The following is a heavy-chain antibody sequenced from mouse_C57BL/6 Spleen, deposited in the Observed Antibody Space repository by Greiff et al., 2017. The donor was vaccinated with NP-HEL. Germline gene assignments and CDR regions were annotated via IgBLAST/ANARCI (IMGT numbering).Heavy chain of an antibody. Sequence: QVQLKASGAELVKPGASVKISCKASGYAFCSYWMNWVKQRPGTGLEWIGQIYPGDGDTNYNGKFKGKATLTADKSSSTAYMQLSSLTSEDSAVYFCARSDYLYAMDYWGQGTSVTVSS. V-gene: IGHV1-80*01. J-gene: IGHJ4*01. CDR2: IYPGDGDT. CDR1: GYAFCSYW. CDR3: ARSDYLYAMDY. D-gene: IGHD2-4*01.